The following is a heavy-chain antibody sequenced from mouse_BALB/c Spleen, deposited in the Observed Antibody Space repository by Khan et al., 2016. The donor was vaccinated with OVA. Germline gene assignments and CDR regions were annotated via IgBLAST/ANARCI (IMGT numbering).Heavy chain of an antibody. V-gene: IGHV3-2*02. CDR2: ISYSGST. Sequence: EVKLLESGPGLVKPSQSLSLTCTVTGYSIPSGYGWNWIRQFPGNKLEWMGYISYSGSTNYNPSLKSRISITRDTSKNQFFLQLNSVTTEDTATYYRARTARIKYWGQGTTLTVSS. J-gene: IGHJ2*01. CDR1: GYSIPSGYG. D-gene: IGHD1-2*01. CDR3: ARTARIKY.